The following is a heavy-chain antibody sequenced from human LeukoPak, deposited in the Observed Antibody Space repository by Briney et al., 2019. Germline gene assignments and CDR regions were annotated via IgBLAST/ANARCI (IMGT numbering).Heavy chain of an antibody. Sequence: PSETLSLTCTVSGGSISSYYWSWIRQPPGKGLEWIGYIYYSGSTNYNPSLKSRVTISVDTSKNQFSLKLSSVTAADTAVYYCASITMVRGVILGDFDAFDIWGQGTMVTVSS. CDR3: ASITMVRGVILGDFDAFDI. D-gene: IGHD3-10*01. J-gene: IGHJ3*02. CDR1: GGSISSYY. CDR2: IYYSGST. V-gene: IGHV4-59*08.